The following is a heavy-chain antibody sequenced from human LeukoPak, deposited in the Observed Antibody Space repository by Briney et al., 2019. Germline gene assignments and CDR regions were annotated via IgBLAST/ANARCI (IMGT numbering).Heavy chain of an antibody. J-gene: IGHJ4*02. CDR1: GFSFRSYG. CDR2: ISSDEINE. CDR3: AREPSLWFGELNGGGGSVVDY. D-gene: IGHD3-10*01. Sequence: GGSLRLSCAASGFSFRSYGMHWVRQAPGKGLEWVAVISSDEINEYYADSVKGRFTISRDNSKNTLYLQMNSLRAEDTAVYYCAREPSLWFGELNGGGGSVVDYWGQGTLVTVSS. V-gene: IGHV3-30*03.